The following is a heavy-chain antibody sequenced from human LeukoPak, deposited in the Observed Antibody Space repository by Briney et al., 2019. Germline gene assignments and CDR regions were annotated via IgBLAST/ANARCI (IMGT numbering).Heavy chain of an antibody. CDR3: ARHQAIRYFDWLSLGHNWFDP. CDR1: GGSISSSSYY. Sequence: SETLSLTCTVSGGSISSSSYYWGWIRQPPGKGLEWIGSIYYSGSTYYNPSLKSRVTISVDTSKNQFSLKLSSVTAADTAVYYFARHQAIRYFDWLSLGHNWFDPWGQGTLVTVSS. J-gene: IGHJ5*02. V-gene: IGHV4-39*01. D-gene: IGHD3-9*01. CDR2: IYYSGST.